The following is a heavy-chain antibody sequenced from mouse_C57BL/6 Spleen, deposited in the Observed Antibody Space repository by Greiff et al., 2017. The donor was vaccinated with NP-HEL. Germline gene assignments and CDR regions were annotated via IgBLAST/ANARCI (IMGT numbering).Heavy chain of an antibody. V-gene: IGHV1-53*01. J-gene: IGHJ1*03. CDR2: INPSNGGT. D-gene: IGHD2-3*01. CDR3: AREGKIYDGPHWYFDV. CDR1: GYTFTSYW. Sequence: VKLQQPGTELVKPGASVKLSCKASGYTFTSYWMHWVKQRPGQGLEWIGNINPSNGGTNYNEKFKSKATLTVDKSSSTAYMQLSSLTSEDSAVYYCAREGKIYDGPHWYFDVWGTGTTVTVSS.